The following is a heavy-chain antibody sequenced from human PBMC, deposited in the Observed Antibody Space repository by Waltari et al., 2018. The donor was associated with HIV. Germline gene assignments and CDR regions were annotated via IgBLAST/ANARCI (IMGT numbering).Heavy chain of an antibody. J-gene: IGHJ1*01. Sequence: VQSEREMKPPGASVKVSCMPHGYTFTSYGISWLRLAPGQGFEWVGWISAYNGNTNYAQKFRGRVTLTTDTSTSTAYMELRGLRHEDTAIYYCARDKGASDTYKAEYFQHWGRGTLVSVSA. CDR2: ISAYNGNT. CDR3: ARDKGASDTYKAEYFQH. V-gene: IGHV1-18*01. D-gene: IGHD1-20*01. CDR1: GYTFTSYG.